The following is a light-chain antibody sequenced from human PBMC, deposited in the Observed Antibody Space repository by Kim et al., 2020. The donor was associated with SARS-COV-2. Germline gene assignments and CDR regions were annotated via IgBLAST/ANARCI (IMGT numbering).Light chain of an antibody. J-gene: IGKJ4*01. CDR3: QQYKIWPQLT. V-gene: IGKV3-15*01. CDR2: EAT. Sequence: EIVMTQSPATLSVSPGERVTLSCRASQSVRTALAWYQQRPGQAPRLLISEATRRENGIPVRFSGSGSGTDFTLTISSLQSEDFAVYYCQQYKIWPQLTFGGGTKVDIK. CDR1: QSVRTA.